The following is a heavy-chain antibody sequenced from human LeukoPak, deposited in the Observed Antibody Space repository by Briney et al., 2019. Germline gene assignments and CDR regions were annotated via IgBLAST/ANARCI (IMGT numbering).Heavy chain of an antibody. CDR2: INHSGST. J-gene: IGHJ4*02. CDR1: GGSFSSYY. Sequence: SETLSLTCAVYGGSFSSYYWSWIRQPPGKGLEWIGEINHSGSTNYNPSLKSRVTMTRDTSTSTVYMELSSLRSEDTAVYYCARVKGSGSYYLPNYYFDYWGQGTLVTVSS. D-gene: IGHD3-10*01. V-gene: IGHV4-34*10. CDR3: ARVKGSGSYYLPNYYFDY.